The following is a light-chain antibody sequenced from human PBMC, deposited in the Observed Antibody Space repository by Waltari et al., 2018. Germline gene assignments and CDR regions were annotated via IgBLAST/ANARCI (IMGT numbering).Light chain of an antibody. Sequence: SYVLTQQPSVSVAPRQTARITCGGNNIGSKTVHWYQQRPGQAPVLVVYDDSDRPSGIPERFSGSNSGNTATLSISRVEAGDEADYYCQVWDTSDHHVVFGGGTKLTVL. CDR2: DDS. J-gene: IGLJ2*01. CDR1: NIGSKT. CDR3: QVWDTSDHHVV. V-gene: IGLV3-21*02.